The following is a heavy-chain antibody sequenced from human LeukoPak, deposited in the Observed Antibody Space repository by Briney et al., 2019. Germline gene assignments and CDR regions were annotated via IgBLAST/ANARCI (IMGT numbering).Heavy chain of an antibody. V-gene: IGHV4-39*01. CDR2: IYHTGST. CDR3: ATTVAGVREHAY. CDR1: GASISGSGYY. J-gene: IGHJ4*02. D-gene: IGHD6-19*01. Sequence: SETLSLTCTVSGASISGSGYYWGWIRQPPGMELQWIGNIYHTGSTYYNASLQSRVTISIDTSMNQFSLNLRSVTAADTAVYYCATTVAGVREHAYWGQGTLVTVSS.